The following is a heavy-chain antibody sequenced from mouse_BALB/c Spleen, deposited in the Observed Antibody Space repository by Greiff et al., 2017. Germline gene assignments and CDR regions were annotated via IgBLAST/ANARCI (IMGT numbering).Heavy chain of an antibody. D-gene: IGHD1-1*01. CDR1: GYTFTSYT. CDR2: INPSSGYT. V-gene: IGHV1-4*02. J-gene: IGHJ1*01. CDR3: ARYYYGSSLSYWYCDV. Sequence: VQLQQSAAELARPGASVKMSCKASGYTFTSYTMHWVKQRPGQGLEWIGYINPSSGYTEYNQKFKDKTTLTADKSSSTAYMQLSSLTSEDSAVYYCARYYYGSSLSYWYCDVWGAGTTVTVSS.